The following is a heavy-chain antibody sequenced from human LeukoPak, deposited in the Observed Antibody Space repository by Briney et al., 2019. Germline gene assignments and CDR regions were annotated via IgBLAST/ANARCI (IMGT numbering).Heavy chain of an antibody. CDR1: GFTFSSYA. J-gene: IGHJ4*02. V-gene: IGHV3-30-3*01. CDR3: AKDHSWGGGSFHPAIDY. D-gene: IGHD1-26*01. CDR2: ISYDGSNK. Sequence: GGSLRLSCAASGFTFSSYAMHWVRQAPGKGLEWVAVISYDGSNKYYADSVKGRFTISRDNSKNTLYLQMNSLRAEDTAVYYCAKDHSWGGGSFHPAIDYWGQGTLVTVSS.